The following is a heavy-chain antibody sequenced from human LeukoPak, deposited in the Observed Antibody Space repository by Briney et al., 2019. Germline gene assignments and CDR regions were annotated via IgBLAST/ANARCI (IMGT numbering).Heavy chain of an antibody. Sequence: GGSLRLSCAASGFSFSNYWMHWVRQAPGKGLVWVSRINSDGSGTTYADSVKGRFTISRDNAKNTLYLQMNSLRAEDTAVYYCAELGITMIGGVWGKGTTVTISS. J-gene: IGHJ6*04. CDR2: INSDGSGT. CDR3: AELGITMIGGV. CDR1: GFSFSNYW. D-gene: IGHD3-10*02. V-gene: IGHV3-74*01.